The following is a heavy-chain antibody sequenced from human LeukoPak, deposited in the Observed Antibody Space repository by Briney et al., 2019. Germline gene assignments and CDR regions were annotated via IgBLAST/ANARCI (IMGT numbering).Heavy chain of an antibody. CDR1: GYTFTGYY. J-gene: IGHJ4*02. CDR2: IIPIFGTA. CDR3: ARATVPIYCSSTSCSIGPDY. D-gene: IGHD2-2*01. Sequence: GASVKVSCKASGYTFTGYYMHWVRQAPGQGLEWMGGIIPIFGTANYAQKFQGRVTITTDESTSTAYMELSSLRSEDTAVYYCARATVPIYCSSTSCSIGPDYWGQGTLVTVSS. V-gene: IGHV1-69*05.